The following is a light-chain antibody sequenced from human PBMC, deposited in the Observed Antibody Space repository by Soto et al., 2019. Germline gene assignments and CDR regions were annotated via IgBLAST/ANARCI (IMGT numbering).Light chain of an antibody. CDR1: QSLLHSNGYNY. J-gene: IGKJ1*01. V-gene: IGKV2-28*01. CDR2: LGS. Sequence: DIVMTQSPLSLPVTPGEPASISCRSSQSLLHSNGYNYLDWYLQKPGQSPQLMIYLGSNRASGVPDRLSGSGSGTDFTLKISRVEAEDVAVSYCMHTLQREPFGQGKKVEIK. CDR3: MHTLQREP.